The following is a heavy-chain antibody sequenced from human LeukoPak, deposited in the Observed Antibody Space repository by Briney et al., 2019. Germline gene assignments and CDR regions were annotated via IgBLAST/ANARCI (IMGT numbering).Heavy chain of an antibody. CDR3: IRGAASGSYFGLAV. CDR1: GFTFSGST. Sequence: GGSLRLSCEASGFTFSGSTMHWVRQASAKGLEWVGRIKRKADNYATAYGTSVEGRFTLFRDDSKSTAYLQMNSLQTEDTAVYYCIRGAASGSYFGLAVWGQGATVTVSS. J-gene: IGHJ6*02. CDR2: IKRKADNYAT. D-gene: IGHD1-26*01. V-gene: IGHV3-73*01.